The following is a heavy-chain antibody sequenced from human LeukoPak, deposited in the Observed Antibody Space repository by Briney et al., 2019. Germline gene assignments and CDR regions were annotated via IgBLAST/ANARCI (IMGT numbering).Heavy chain of an antibody. Sequence: GGSLRLSCAASGFTFSSYAMSWVRQAPGKGLEWVSDSSGSGGSTYYADSVKGRFTISRDNSKNTLYLQKSSLRAEDTAVYYCAKVPALIAAAGTSYFDYWGQGTLVTVSS. CDR3: AKVPALIAAAGTSYFDY. CDR2: SSGSGGST. CDR1: GFTFSSYA. V-gene: IGHV3-23*01. J-gene: IGHJ4*02. D-gene: IGHD6-13*01.